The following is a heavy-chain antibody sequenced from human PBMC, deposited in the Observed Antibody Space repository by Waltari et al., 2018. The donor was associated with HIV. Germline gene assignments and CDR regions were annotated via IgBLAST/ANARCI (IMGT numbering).Heavy chain of an antibody. CDR1: GFPFSSYT. Sequence: EVQLVESGGGLVKPGGSLRLSCAASGFPFSSYTMNWVRQAPGKGLEWVSFFSSSSSYIYYADSVKGRFTISRDNAKNSLYLQMNSLRAEDTAVYYCARASMWGFDYWGQGTMVTVSS. J-gene: IGHJ4*02. V-gene: IGHV3-21*01. CDR2: FSSSSSYI. D-gene: IGHD1-26*01. CDR3: ARASMWGFDY.